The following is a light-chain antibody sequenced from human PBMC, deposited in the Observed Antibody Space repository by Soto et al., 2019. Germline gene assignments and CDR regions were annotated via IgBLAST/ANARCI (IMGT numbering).Light chain of an antibody. J-gene: IGLJ1*01. CDR2: EVS. Sequence: QSVLTQPASVSGSPGQSITISCTGTSSDTAGYNCVSWYQQHPGKAPKLMIYEVSNRPSGVSNRFSGSQSGNTASLTISGLQAEDEANYYCSSYTTSNTPLYVFXTGTKVTVL. CDR1: SSDTAGYNC. CDR3: SSYTTSNTPLYV. V-gene: IGLV2-14*01.